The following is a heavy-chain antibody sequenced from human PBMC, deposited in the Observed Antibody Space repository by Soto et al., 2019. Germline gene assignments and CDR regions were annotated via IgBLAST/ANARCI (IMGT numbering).Heavy chain of an antibody. CDR3: ARQRPSVVTQAYFDV. V-gene: IGHV4-39*01. D-gene: IGHD2-21*02. CDR2: IYYSWST. Sequence: SDTLYLTCTVSCGSTSSRSYYCVLILQPPGKGLEWIFIIYYSWSTYNNPSLRSRVSMSIDTSKDQFSLKLKSVTAADTALYFCARQRPSVVTQAYFDVWGPGSLVTVSS. CDR1: CGSTSSRSYY. J-gene: IGHJ4*02.